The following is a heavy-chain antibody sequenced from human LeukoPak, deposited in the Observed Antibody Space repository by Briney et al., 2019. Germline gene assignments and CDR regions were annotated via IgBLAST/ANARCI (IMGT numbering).Heavy chain of an antibody. CDR3: ARDNTIFGVVTFYYFDY. Sequence: SETLSLTCTVSGGSISSYYWSWIRQPAWKGLEWIGRIYTSGSTNYNPSLKSRVTMSVDTSKNQFSLKLSSVTAADTAVYYCARDNTIFGVVTFYYFDYWGQGTLVTVSS. J-gene: IGHJ4*02. D-gene: IGHD3-3*01. V-gene: IGHV4-4*07. CDR2: IYTSGST. CDR1: GGSISSYY.